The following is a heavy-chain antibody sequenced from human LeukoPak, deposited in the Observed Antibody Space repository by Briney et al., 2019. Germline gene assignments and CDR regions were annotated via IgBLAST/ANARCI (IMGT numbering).Heavy chain of an antibody. D-gene: IGHD6-19*01. CDR1: GFTVSSNY. CDR2: IYSGGST. Sequence: GGSLRLSCAASGFTVSSNYMSWVRQAPGKGLEWVSVIYSGGSTYYADSVKGRFTISRDNSKNTLYLQMNSLRAEDTAVYYCAKKSSGWYNYFDYWGQGTLVTVSS. J-gene: IGHJ4*02. CDR3: AKKSSGWYNYFDY. V-gene: IGHV3-53*01.